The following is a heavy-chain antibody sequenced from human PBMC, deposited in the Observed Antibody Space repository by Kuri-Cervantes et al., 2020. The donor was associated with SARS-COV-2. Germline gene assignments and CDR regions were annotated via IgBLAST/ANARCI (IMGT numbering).Heavy chain of an antibody. Sequence: GGSLRLSCAASGFTFSSYAMSWFRQAPGKGLEWVSAISGSGGSTYSADSVKGRFTISRDNSKNTLYLQMNSLRAEDTAVYYCAKERRYSYGYLDYWGQGTLVTVSS. CDR2: ISGSGGST. V-gene: IGHV3-23*01. CDR1: GFTFSSYA. CDR3: AKERRYSYGYLDY. J-gene: IGHJ4*02. D-gene: IGHD5-18*01.